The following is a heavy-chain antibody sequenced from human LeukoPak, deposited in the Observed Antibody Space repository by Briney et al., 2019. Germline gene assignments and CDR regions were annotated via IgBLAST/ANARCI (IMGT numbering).Heavy chain of an antibody. CDR3: ARQIRPPYYYDSSGYYHLLDI. V-gene: IGHV5-51*01. CDR1: GYSFTSYW. Sequence: GESLKISCKGSGYSFTSYWIGWVRQMPGKGLEWMGIIYPGDSDTRYSPSFQGQVTISADKSISTAYLQWSSLKASDTAMYYSARQIRPPYYYDSSGYYHLLDIWGQGTMVTVSS. CDR2: IYPGDSDT. D-gene: IGHD3-22*01. J-gene: IGHJ3*02.